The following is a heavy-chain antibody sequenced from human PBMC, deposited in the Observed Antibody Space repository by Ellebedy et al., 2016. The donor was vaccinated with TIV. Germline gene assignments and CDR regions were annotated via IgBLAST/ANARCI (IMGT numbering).Heavy chain of an antibody. J-gene: IGHJ6*02. CDR2: ISNDVSNK. CDR3: ARATLLSRNGMDV. Sequence: GESLKISCAASGFTFSSYVMHWVRQAPGKGLEWVAVISNDVSNKYYAESVKGRFTISRDNSKNTLYLQMNSLRAEDTAVYYCARATLLSRNGMDVWGQGTTVTVSS. D-gene: IGHD2-21*02. CDR1: GFTFSSYV. V-gene: IGHV3-30*01.